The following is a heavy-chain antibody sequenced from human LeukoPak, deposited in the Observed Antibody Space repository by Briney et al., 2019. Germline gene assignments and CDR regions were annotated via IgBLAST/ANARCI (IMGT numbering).Heavy chain of an antibody. CDR1: GGSISSYY. Sequence: PSETLSLTRTVSGGSISSYYWSWIRQPPGKGLEWIGYIYYSGSTNYNPSLKSRVTISVDTSKNQFSLKLSSVTAADTAVYYCARGSFLAAAGIGGGLPDFDYWGQGTLVTVSS. CDR3: ARGSFLAAAGIGGGLPDFDY. J-gene: IGHJ4*02. V-gene: IGHV4-59*01. D-gene: IGHD6-13*01. CDR2: IYYSGST.